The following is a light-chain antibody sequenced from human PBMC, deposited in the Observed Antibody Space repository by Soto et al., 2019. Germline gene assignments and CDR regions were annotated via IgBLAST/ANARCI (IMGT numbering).Light chain of an antibody. CDR2: SAS. CDR3: QQYSSSPLT. Sequence: IVMTQSPATLSVSPGEPATLSCRASQSISSTFLAWYQQKPGQAPRLLIHSASSRATGIPDRFSGSGSGTDFTLTISRLEPEDFAVYYCQQYSSSPLTFGGGTKVDIK. J-gene: IGKJ4*01. CDR1: QSISSTF. V-gene: IGKV3-20*01.